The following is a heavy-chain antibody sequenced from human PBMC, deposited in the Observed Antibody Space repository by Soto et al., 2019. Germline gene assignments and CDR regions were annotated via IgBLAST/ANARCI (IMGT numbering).Heavy chain of an antibody. Sequence: PGGSLRLSCAASGFTFSNDWMHWVRQAPGKGLEWVSAISQSAGGNTYYADSVKGRFTISRDDSKNTLYLQMDSLRPEDTAQYYCAGWNYDYWGQGTQVTVSS. CDR3: AGWNYDY. J-gene: IGHJ4*02. CDR1: GFTFSNDW. D-gene: IGHD1-7*01. V-gene: IGHV3-23*01. CDR2: ISQSAGGNT.